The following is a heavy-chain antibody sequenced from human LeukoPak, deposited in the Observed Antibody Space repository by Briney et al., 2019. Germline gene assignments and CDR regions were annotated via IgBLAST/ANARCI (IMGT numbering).Heavy chain of an antibody. V-gene: IGHV4-39*01. Sequence: SETLSLTCTVSGASISSSSYYWGWIRQPPGKGLEWIGSIYYSGSTYYNPSLKGRVTISVDTSKNQFSLKLSSVTAADTAVYYCARNVLPSGYSFAYWGQGTLVTVSS. D-gene: IGHD5-18*01. CDR1: GASISSSSYY. CDR2: IYYSGST. CDR3: ARNVLPSGYSFAY. J-gene: IGHJ4*02.